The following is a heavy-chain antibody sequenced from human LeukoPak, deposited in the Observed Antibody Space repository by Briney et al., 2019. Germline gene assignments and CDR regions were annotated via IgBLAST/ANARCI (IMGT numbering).Heavy chain of an antibody. CDR1: GESFSSYY. V-gene: IGHV4-59*08. CDR2: IYYSGST. CDR3: ARHAGGYVDY. J-gene: IGHJ4*02. D-gene: IGHD2-15*01. Sequence: SETLSLTCAVYGESFSSYYWSWIRQPPGKGLEWIGYIYYSGSTNYNPSLKSRVTISVDTSKNQFSLKLSSVTAADTAVYYCARHAGGYVDYWGQGTLVTVSS.